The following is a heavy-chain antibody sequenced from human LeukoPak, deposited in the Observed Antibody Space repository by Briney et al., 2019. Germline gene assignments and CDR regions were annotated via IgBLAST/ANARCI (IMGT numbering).Heavy chain of an antibody. CDR3: ARFLPELELRSYYFDY. V-gene: IGHV4-34*01. CDR2: INYSGST. Sequence: PSETLSLTCAIYSESFSGYFWSWIRQPPGKGLEWIGEINYSGSTNYNPSLKSRVTISVDTSKNQFSLKLSSVTAADTAVYYCARFLPELELRSYYFDYWGQGTLVTVSS. J-gene: IGHJ4*02. CDR1: SESFSGYF. D-gene: IGHD1-7*01.